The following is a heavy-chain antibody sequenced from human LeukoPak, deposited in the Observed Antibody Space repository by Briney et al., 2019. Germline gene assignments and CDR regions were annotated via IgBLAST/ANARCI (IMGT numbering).Heavy chain of an antibody. V-gene: IGHV3-33*01. J-gene: IGHJ4*02. Sequence: WRSLRLSCAASGFTFSSYGRHWVRQAPGKGLEWVAVIWCDGSKKYYARTVKGRFTISRDNSKTTLYLQMNSLRAEDTAVYYCAREVFAAEYYFDYWGQGTLVTVSS. CDR3: AREVFAAEYYFDY. CDR2: IWCDGSKK. CDR1: GFTFSSYG. D-gene: IGHD3-3*02.